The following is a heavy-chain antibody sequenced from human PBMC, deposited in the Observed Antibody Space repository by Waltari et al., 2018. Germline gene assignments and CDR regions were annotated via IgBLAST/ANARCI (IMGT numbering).Heavy chain of an antibody. V-gene: IGHV1-8*01. D-gene: IGHD2-2*01. CDR1: GYNLTSND. J-gene: IGHJ4*02. CDR2: MNPNNGNT. CDR3: ARTICSSTDCDGFDY. Sequence: VQLVQSGAEVKQPWAAVKVSCKASGYNLTSNDIHWGRQATGQGPEWMGWMNPNNGNTGYAQKFQGRVTLPRDTSKSTAYMELSSLRSEDTAVYYCARTICSSTDCDGFDYWGQGTLVTVSS.